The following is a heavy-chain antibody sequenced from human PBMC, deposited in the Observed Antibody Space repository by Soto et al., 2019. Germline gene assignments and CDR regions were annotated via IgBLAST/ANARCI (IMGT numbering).Heavy chain of an antibody. CDR1: GGSISSSSYY. Sequence: QLQLQESGPGLVKPSETLSLTCTVSGGSISSSSYYWGWIRQPPGKGLEWNGSIYYSGSTYYNPSLKSRVTISVDPSKNQFSLKLSSVTAADTAVYYCASGPYYGYYYSGGYWFDPWGQGTLVTVSS. CDR3: ASGPYYGYYYSGGYWFDP. CDR2: IYYSGST. V-gene: IGHV4-39*01. D-gene: IGHD3-22*01. J-gene: IGHJ5*02.